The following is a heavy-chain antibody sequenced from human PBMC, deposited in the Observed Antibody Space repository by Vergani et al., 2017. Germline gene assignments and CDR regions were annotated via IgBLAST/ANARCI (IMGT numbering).Heavy chain of an antibody. CDR1: GFSLSTSGVG. J-gene: IGHJ4*02. D-gene: IGHD2/OR15-2a*01. Sequence: QITLKESGPTLVKPTQTPTLTCTFSGFSLSTSGVGVGWIRQPPGKALEWLALIYWDDDKRYSPSLKSRLTITKDTSKNQVVLTMTTMDPVETATYYCAHCFYPRDLDYWGQGTLVTVSS. V-gene: IGHV2-5*02. CDR2: IYWDDDK. CDR3: AHCFYPRDLDY.